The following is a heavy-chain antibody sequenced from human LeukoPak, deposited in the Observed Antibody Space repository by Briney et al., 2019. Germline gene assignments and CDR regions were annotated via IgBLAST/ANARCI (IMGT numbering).Heavy chain of an antibody. CDR3: ATSRTFDH. D-gene: IGHD2-8*01. Sequence: GGSLRLSCAASGLTFSSYWMHCVRQVPGKGLVWVSHINSDGSSTSYADSVKGRFTISRDNAKNTVYLQMNSLRAEDTAVYYCATSRTFDHWGQGTLVTVSS. CDR2: INSDGSST. J-gene: IGHJ4*02. V-gene: IGHV3-74*01. CDR1: GLTFSSYW.